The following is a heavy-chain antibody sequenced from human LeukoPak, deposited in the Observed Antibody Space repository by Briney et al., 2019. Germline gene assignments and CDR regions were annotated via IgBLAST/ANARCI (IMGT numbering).Heavy chain of an antibody. D-gene: IGHD4-17*01. CDR1: GFTFSDHY. J-gene: IGHJ4*02. Sequence: GSLRLSCAASGFTFSDHYMDWVRQAPGKGLEWVGRTRNKANSYTTEYAASVKGRFTISRDDSKNSLYLQMNSLKTEDTAVYYCARAETYGDYVYWGQGTLVTVSS. V-gene: IGHV3-72*01. CDR3: ARAETYGDYVY. CDR2: TRNKANSYTT.